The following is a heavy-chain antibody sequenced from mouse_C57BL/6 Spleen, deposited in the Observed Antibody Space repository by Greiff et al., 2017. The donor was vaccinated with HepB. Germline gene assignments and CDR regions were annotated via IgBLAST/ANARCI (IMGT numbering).Heavy chain of an antibody. CDR1: GFNIKDDY. CDR3: TRYYGRRYFDV. V-gene: IGHV14-4*01. J-gene: IGHJ1*03. Sequence: EVMLVESGAELVRPGASVKLSCTASGFNIKDDYMHWVKQRPEQGLEWIGWIDPENGDTEYASKFQGKATITADTSSNTAYLQLSSLTSEDTAVYYCTRYYGRRYFDVWGTGTTVTVSS. D-gene: IGHD1-1*01. CDR2: IDPENGDT.